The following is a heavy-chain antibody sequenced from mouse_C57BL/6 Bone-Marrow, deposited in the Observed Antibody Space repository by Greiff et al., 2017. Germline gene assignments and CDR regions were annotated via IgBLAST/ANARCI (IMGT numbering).Heavy chain of an antibody. J-gene: IGHJ3*01. D-gene: IGHD2-3*01. Sequence: QVQLQQPGAELVKPGASVKLSCKASGYTFTSYWMQWVKQRPGQGLEWIGEIDPSDSYTNYNQKFKGKATLTADKSSSTAYMQLSSLTSEDSAVYYCARGDDDGCGGFAYWGQGTLVTVSA. V-gene: IGHV1-50*01. CDR1: GYTFTSYW. CDR2: IDPSDSYT. CDR3: ARGDDDGCGGFAY.